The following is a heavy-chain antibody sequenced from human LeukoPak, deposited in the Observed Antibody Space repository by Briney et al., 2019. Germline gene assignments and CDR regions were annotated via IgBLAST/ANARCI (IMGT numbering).Heavy chain of an antibody. J-gene: IGHJ4*02. CDR2: INPNSGCT. Sequence: ASLKVSCKASGYTFTTQFLHWVRQAPGQGLEWMGWINPNSGCTQYAQKFQGRVTMTTDTSISTAYMEVRGLRSDDTAVYYCASGSGTYSPDYWGQGTLVTVSS. V-gene: IGHV1-2*02. D-gene: IGHD3-10*01. CDR1: GYTFTTQF. CDR3: ASGSGTYSPDY.